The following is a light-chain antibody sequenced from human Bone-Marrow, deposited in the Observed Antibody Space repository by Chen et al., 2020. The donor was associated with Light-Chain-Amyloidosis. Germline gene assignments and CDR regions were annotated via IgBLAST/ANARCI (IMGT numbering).Light chain of an antibody. CDR3: AAWDDSLSGWV. V-gene: IGLV1-47*01. J-gene: IGLJ3*02. CDR1: SSNIGPNY. CDR2: RNN. Sequence: QSVLTQPPSASGTPGQGVSISCSGSSSNIGPNYVFWYQHLPGSAPKLLIYRNNQWPSGVPDRFSGSKSGTSASLAINGLRSEDEADYYCAAWDDSLSGWVFGGGTRLTVL.